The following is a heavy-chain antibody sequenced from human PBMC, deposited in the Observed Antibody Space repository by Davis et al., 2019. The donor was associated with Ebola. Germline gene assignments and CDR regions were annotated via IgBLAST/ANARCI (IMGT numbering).Heavy chain of an antibody. Sequence: GGSLRLSCAASGFTFSNYAMNWVRHAPGKGLEWVSSISGSGASTYYADSVKGRLTISRDNSKNTLYLQMNSLRVEDTALYYCAKDLGASSGLGVESWGQGTLVTVSS. V-gene: IGHV3-23*01. CDR1: GFTFSNYA. J-gene: IGHJ5*01. D-gene: IGHD6-19*01. CDR2: ISGSGAST. CDR3: AKDLGASSGLGVES.